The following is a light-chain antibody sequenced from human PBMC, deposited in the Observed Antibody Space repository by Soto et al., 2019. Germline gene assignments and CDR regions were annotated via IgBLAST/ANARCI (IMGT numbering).Light chain of an antibody. CDR1: SSDVGSYNL. V-gene: IGLV2-23*01. CDR3: CSYARGSTLV. CDR2: EDS. J-gene: IGLJ3*02. Sequence: QSVLTQPASVSGSPGQSITISCTGTSSDVGSYNLVSWYQQHLGKAPKLMIYEDSKRPSGVSNRFFGSKSGNTASLTISGLQAEDEADYFCCSYARGSTLVFGGGTKLTVL.